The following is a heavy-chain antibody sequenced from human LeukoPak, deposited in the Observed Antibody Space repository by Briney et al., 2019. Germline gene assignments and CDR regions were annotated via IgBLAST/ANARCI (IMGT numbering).Heavy chain of an antibody. CDR2: INAGNGNT. CDR3: ARSILVVPVASHYNYGVDV. CDR1: GYTFAKYA. Sequence: GASVKVSCKASGYTFAKYAIHWVRQAPGQRLEWMGWINAGNGNTRYSQKFQGGVTITWDTSASTAYMELSSLRSEDTAVYYCARSILVVPVASHYNYGVDVWGQGTTVTVSS. J-gene: IGHJ6*02. D-gene: IGHD2-2*01. V-gene: IGHV1-3*01.